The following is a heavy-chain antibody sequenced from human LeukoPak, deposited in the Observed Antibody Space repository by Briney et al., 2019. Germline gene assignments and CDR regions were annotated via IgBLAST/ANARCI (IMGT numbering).Heavy chain of an antibody. Sequence: GESLKISCKGSGYSFTTYWIAWVRQMPGKGLEWMGIIYPGDSNTRYSPSFQGQVTISADKSINTAYLQWSSLKTSDTAMYYCARHSYTNGWFFFDPWGQGTLATVSS. J-gene: IGHJ5*02. CDR1: GYSFTTYW. D-gene: IGHD6-19*01. CDR2: IYPGDSNT. V-gene: IGHV5-51*01. CDR3: ARHSYTNGWFFFDP.